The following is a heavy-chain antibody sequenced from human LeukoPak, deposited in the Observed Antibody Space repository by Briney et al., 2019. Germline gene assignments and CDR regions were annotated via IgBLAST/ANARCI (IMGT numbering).Heavy chain of an antibody. CDR2: IGTAGDT. Sequence: GGSLRLSCAASGFTFSSYDMHWVRQATGKGLEWVSAIGTAGDTYYPGSVKGRFTISRENAKNSLYLQMNSLRAGDTAVYYGARSLGVVWFDPWGQGTLVTVSS. V-gene: IGHV3-13*01. CDR1: GFTFSSYD. J-gene: IGHJ5*02. CDR3: ARSLGVVWFDP.